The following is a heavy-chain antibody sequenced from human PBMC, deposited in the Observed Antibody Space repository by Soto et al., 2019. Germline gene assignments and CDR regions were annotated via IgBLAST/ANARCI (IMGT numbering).Heavy chain of an antibody. CDR3: AHRLTATAFDI. CDR2: IYWVDDK. CDR1: VFSLSTSGVA. J-gene: IGHJ3*02. Sequence: QITLKESGPALVKPTQTLTLTCTFSVFSLSTSGVAVGWIRQPPGKALEWLALIYWVDDKSYSPSMKGRLTSTRNTSKNRVDLIITNMDPEDTATDYCAHRLTATAFDIWGQGTMVTVSS. D-gene: IGHD2-21*02. V-gene: IGHV2-5*02.